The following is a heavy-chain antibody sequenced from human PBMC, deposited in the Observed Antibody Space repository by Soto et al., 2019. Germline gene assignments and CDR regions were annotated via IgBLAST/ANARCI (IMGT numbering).Heavy chain of an antibody. Sequence: QVQLQESGPGLVKPSGTLSLTCAVSGGSVSSSNWWSWVRQSPGKGLEWMGEIYHSGSAHYNPSLKSRATISLDKSKHQFSLRLTSVTAADTAVYYCARVQGVVVSADDAFDIWGPGTRVIVSS. CDR2: IYHSGSA. CDR1: GGSVSSSNW. CDR3: ARVQGVVVSADDAFDI. V-gene: IGHV4-4*02. J-gene: IGHJ3*02. D-gene: IGHD2-21*02.